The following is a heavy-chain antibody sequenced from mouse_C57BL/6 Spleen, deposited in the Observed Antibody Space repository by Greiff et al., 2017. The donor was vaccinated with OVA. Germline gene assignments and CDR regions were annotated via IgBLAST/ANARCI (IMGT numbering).Heavy chain of an antibody. J-gene: IGHJ2*01. CDR3: TRRRRDSLYYFDY. V-gene: IGHV1-15*01. D-gene: IGHD3-3*01. Sequence: QVQLQQSGAELVRPGASVTLSCKASGYTFTDYEMHWVKQTPVHGLEWIGAIDPATGGTAYNQKFKGKAILTADKSSSTAYMELRSLTSEDSSVYYCTRRRRDSLYYFDYWGQGTTLTVSS. CDR2: IDPATGGT. CDR1: GYTFTDYE.